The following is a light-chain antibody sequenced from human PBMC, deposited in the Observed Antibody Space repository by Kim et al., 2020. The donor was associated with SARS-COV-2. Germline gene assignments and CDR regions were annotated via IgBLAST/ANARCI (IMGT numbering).Light chain of an antibody. V-gene: IGLV6-57*03. Sequence: GKTVTSSCTRNSGSIDDNYVQWYQQRPGGVPTAVIYEDDQRPSGVSDRFSGSIDNSSNSASLTISGLKTEDEADYYCKSYNRSNVVFGGGTQLTVL. CDR3: KSYNRSNVV. CDR2: EDD. CDR1: SGSIDDNY. J-gene: IGLJ2*01.